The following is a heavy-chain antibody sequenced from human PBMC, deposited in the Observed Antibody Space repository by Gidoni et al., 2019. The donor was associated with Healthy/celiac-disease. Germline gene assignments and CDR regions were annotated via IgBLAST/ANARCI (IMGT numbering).Heavy chain of an antibody. D-gene: IGHD3-10*01. V-gene: IGHV3-21*01. CDR1: ASTFSRYC. CDR2: ISSSSSYI. J-gene: IGHJ6*02. CDR3: ARDPYYDSGSYLVGYGMDV. Sequence: EVQLVESGGGLVKPGWSLRLSCAASASTFSRYCMNWVRQAPGKGLEWVSSISSSSSYIYYADSVKGRFTVSRDNAKNSLYLQMNSLRAEDTAVYYCARDPYYDSGSYLVGYGMDVWGQGTTVTVSS.